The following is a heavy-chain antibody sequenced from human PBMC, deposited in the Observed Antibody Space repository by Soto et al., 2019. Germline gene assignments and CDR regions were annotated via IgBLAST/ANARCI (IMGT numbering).Heavy chain of an antibody. CDR3: ARGMTTVTSDAFDI. CDR2: SNPPCGGK. J-gene: IGHJ3*02. V-gene: IGHV1-46*01. CDR1: GYTFTSYY. Sequence: QVQLVQSGPGVKKPGASLKVSCKASGYTFTSYYIPWVRKAPGQGLEWMGISNPPCGGKNYYQKSQGRVPMTRETSTSTVYMELSSLRSEDTAVYYCARGMTTVTSDAFDIWGQGTMVTVSS. D-gene: IGHD4-4*01.